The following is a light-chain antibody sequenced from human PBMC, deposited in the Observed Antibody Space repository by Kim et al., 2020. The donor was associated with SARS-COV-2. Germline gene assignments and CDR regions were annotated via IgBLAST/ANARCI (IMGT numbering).Light chain of an antibody. CDR3: QKYNSYPWT. Sequence: GDRVTITCRASQGITSSLAWYQQKPGKVPQLLIYAASALQTGVPSRFSGSGSGTDFTLTISSLQPEDVATYYCQKYNSYPWTFGQGTKVDIK. J-gene: IGKJ1*01. V-gene: IGKV1-27*01. CDR1: QGITSS. CDR2: AAS.